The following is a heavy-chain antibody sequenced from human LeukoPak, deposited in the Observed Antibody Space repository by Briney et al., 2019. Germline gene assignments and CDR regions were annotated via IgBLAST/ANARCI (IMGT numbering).Heavy chain of an antibody. CDR3: ARGYSSSWYTDAFDI. V-gene: IGHV3-33*08. J-gene: IGHJ3*02. D-gene: IGHD6-13*01. CDR1: GFTFSDYA. CDR2: IWYDGSNK. Sequence: GGSLRLSCSASGFTFSDYAMHWVRQAPGKGLEWVAVIWYDGSNKYYADSVKGRFTISRDNSKNTLYLQMNSLRAEDTAVYYCARGYSSSWYTDAFDIWGQGTMVTVSS.